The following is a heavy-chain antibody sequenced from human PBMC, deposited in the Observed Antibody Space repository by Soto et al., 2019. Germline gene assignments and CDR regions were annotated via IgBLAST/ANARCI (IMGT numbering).Heavy chain of an antibody. Sequence: PSETLSLTCTVSGGSISSYYLSWFRQPPGKGLEWIGYIYYSGSTNYNPSLKSRVTISVDTSKNQFSLKLSSVTAADTAVYYCARNADYSMYYFDYWNQGTLVTVSS. CDR3: ARNADYSMYYFDY. CDR1: GGSISSYY. D-gene: IGHD2-21*01. V-gene: IGHV4-59*01. J-gene: IGHJ4*02. CDR2: IYYSGST.